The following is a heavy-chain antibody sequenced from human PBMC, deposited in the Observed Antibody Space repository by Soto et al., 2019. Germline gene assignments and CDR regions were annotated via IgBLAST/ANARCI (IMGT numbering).Heavy chain of an antibody. Sequence: QVQLQESGPGLVKPSETLSLTCTVSGGSISSYYWSWIRQPPGKGLEWIGYIYYSGSTNYNPSLKSRGTISVDTAKNQVSLKLSSVTAADTAVYYCAAVERLDSGSYYPWWFDPWGQGTLVTVSS. V-gene: IGHV4-59*01. J-gene: IGHJ5*02. CDR3: AAVERLDSGSYYPWWFDP. CDR2: IYYSGST. CDR1: GGSISSYY. D-gene: IGHD1-26*01.